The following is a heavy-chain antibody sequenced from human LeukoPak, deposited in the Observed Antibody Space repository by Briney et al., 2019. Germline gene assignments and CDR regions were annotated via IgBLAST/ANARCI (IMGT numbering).Heavy chain of an antibody. Sequence: ASVKVSCKGSGYTFTGWHIHWVRQAPGQGLEWMGSINPYSGDTKYAQNFQGRVTVTRDTSISTAYMELSRLTSDDTAIYYCARGESFLAYWGQGTLVAVS. CDR1: GYTFTGWH. CDR2: INPYSGDT. J-gene: IGHJ4*02. D-gene: IGHD3-3*02. V-gene: IGHV1-2*02. CDR3: ARGESFLAY.